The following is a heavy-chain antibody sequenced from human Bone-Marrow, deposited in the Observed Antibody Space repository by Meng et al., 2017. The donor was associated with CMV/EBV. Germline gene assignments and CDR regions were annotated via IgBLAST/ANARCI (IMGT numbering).Heavy chain of an antibody. CDR1: GFTFSSYT. Sequence: CAASGFTFSSYTMSWVRQAPGKGLEWVSSIFGSSGSTYYAESVKGRFTISRDNSKNTLSLQMNNLRAEDSAVYYCAKEIAVAGGFDYWGQGTLVTVSS. V-gene: IGHV3-23*01. D-gene: IGHD6-19*01. J-gene: IGHJ4*02. CDR2: IFGSSGST. CDR3: AKEIAVAGGFDY.